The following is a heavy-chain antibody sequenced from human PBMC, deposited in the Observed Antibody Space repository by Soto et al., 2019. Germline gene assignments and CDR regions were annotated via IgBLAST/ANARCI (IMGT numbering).Heavy chain of an antibody. V-gene: IGHV1-45*02. CDR2: VTPFNGNT. CDR1: GYTFTYRY. J-gene: IGHJ3*01. Sequence: ASVKVSCKASGYTFTYRYLHWVRQAPGQALEWMGWVTPFNGNTNYAQKFQDRVTITRDRSMSTAYMELSSLRSEDTAMYYCACRGIDCGGDCYPDAAFDFWGQGTMVTVSS. CDR3: ACRGIDCGGDCYPDAAFDF. D-gene: IGHD2-21*02.